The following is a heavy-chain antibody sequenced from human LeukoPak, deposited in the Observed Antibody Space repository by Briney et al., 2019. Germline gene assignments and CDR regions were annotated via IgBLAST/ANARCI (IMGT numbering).Heavy chain of an antibody. D-gene: IGHD4-17*01. CDR3: ARAGDDYGDYVPYYFDY. CDR1: GGSISSYY. J-gene: IGHJ4*02. Sequence: SETLSLTCTVSGGSISSYYCSWIRQPPGKGLEWIGYIYYSGSTNYNPSLKSRVTISVDTSKNQFSLKLSSVTAADTAVYYCARAGDDYGDYVPYYFDYWGQGTMVTVSS. V-gene: IGHV4-59*01. CDR2: IYYSGST.